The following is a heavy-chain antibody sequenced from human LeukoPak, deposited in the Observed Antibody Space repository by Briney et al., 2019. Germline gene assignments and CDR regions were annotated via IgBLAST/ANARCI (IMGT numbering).Heavy chain of an antibody. Sequence: ASVKVSCKVSGYTLTELSMHWVRQAPGKGLEWMGGFDPEDGETIYAQKFQGRVTMTEDTSTDTAYMELSSLRSEDTAVYYCATPPFITMVRGVIIRGNYYFDYWGQGTLVTVSS. CDR3: ATPPFITMVRGVIIRGNYYFDY. D-gene: IGHD3-10*01. J-gene: IGHJ4*02. CDR2: FDPEDGET. V-gene: IGHV1-24*01. CDR1: GYTLTELS.